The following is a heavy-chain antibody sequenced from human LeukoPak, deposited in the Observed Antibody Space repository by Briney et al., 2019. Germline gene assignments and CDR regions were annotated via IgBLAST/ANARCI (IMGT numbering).Heavy chain of an antibody. CDR1: GFTFSSYS. J-gene: IGHJ5*02. CDR2: ISSSSSYI. Sequence: GGSLRLSRAASGFTFSSYSMNWVRQAPGKGLEWVSSISSSSSYIYYADSVKGRFTISRDNAKNSLYLQMNSLRAEDMAVYYCARYCSSTSCYGFDPWGQGTLVTVSS. D-gene: IGHD2-2*01. CDR3: ARYCSSTSCYGFDP. V-gene: IGHV3-21*01.